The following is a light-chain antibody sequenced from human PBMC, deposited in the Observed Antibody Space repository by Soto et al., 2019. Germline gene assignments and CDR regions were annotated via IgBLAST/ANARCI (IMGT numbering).Light chain of an antibody. V-gene: IGLV2-23*01. CDR1: SGFVGNYNL. J-gene: IGLJ1*01. Sequence: QSALAQPASVSGSPGQSITISCTGTSGFVGNYNLVSWYQHHPGKAPKLIIYEGSKRPSGVSNRFSGSKSGNTASLTISGLQAEDESDYYCCSYARTSTYVFGTGTKLTVL. CDR3: CSYARTSTYV. CDR2: EGS.